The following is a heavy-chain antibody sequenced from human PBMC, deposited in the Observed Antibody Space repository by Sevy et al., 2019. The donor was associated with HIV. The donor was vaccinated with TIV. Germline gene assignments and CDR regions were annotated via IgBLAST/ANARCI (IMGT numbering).Heavy chain of an antibody. CDR2: IKSQTDGGTK. V-gene: IGHV3-15*07. J-gene: IGHJ3*02. CDR3: TTHYGSGSYNVFDI. Sequence: GGSLRLSCAASGFVFNDAWMNWVRQAPGKGLEWVGRIKSQTDGGTKDYSAPVKGRFTISRDDSKNTLYLQMNSLKTEDTAVYYCTTHYGSGSYNVFDIWGQGTMVTVSS. CDR1: GFVFNDAW. D-gene: IGHD3-10*01.